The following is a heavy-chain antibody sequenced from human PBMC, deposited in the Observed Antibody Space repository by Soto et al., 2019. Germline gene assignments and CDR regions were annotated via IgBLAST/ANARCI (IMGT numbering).Heavy chain of an antibody. CDR2: IYHSGST. CDR3: ARVGETGTTIGGLNWFDP. Sequence: PSETLSLTCAVSGYSISSGYYWGCIRQPPGKGLEWIGSIYHSGSTYYNPSLKSRVTISVDTSKNQFSLKLSSVTAADTAVYYCARVGETGTTIGGLNWFDPWGQGTLVTVS. CDR1: GYSISSGYY. V-gene: IGHV4-38-2*01. J-gene: IGHJ5*02. D-gene: IGHD1-7*01.